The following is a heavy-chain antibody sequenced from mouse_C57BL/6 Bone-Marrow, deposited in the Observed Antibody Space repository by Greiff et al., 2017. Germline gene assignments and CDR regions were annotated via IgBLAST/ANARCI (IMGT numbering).Heavy chain of an antibody. V-gene: IGHV7-3*01. CDR1: GFPFTDYY. Sequence: EVKLMESGGGLVQPGGSLSLSCAASGFPFTDYYMSWVRQPPGKALEWLGFIRNKANGYTTEYSASVKGRFTISRDKSQSIFYLQMNALGAEDSATYYCARYGGWLPRAMDYWGQGTSVTVSS. D-gene: IGHD2-3*01. CDR2: IRNKANGYTT. CDR3: ARYGGWLPRAMDY. J-gene: IGHJ4*01.